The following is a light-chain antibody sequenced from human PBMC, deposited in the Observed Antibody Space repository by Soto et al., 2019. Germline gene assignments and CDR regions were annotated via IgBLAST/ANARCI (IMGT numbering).Light chain of an antibody. CDR1: QSLLHSNGYNY. CDR2: LGS. Sequence: DIVMTQSPLSMPVTPGEPASISCRSSQSLLHSNGYNYLDWYLQKPGQSAQLLIYLGSNRAAGVPDRFSGSGSGTDFTLKISRVEAEDVGVYYCKQALQTLLTCGGGTKVEIK. J-gene: IGKJ4*01. CDR3: KQALQTLLT. V-gene: IGKV2-28*01.